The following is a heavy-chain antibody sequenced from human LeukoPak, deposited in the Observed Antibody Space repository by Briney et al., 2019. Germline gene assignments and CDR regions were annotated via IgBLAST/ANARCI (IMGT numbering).Heavy chain of an antibody. Sequence: PSETLSLXCTVSGGSISSYYWSWIRQPPGKGLEWIGYIYYSGSTNYNPSLKSRVTISVDTSKNQFPLKLSSVTAADTAVYYCARETYYYDSSGYYPWGQGTLVTVSS. CDR1: GGSISSYY. J-gene: IGHJ5*02. D-gene: IGHD3-22*01. V-gene: IGHV4-59*01. CDR2: IYYSGST. CDR3: ARETYYYDSSGYYP.